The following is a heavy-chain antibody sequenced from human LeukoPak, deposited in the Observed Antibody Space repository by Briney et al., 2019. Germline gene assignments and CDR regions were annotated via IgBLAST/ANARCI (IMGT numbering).Heavy chain of an antibody. CDR1: GDIFTTYY. Sequence: ASVKVSCKASGDIFTTYYIHWVRQAPGQGLEWMGRINPNSGGTNYAQKFQGRVTMTRDTSISTAYMELSRLKSDDTAVYYCARAPPGLYSSSWPLDSWGQGTLVTVSS. CDR2: INPNSGGT. V-gene: IGHV1-2*06. CDR3: ARAPPGLYSSSWPLDS. J-gene: IGHJ4*02. D-gene: IGHD6-13*01.